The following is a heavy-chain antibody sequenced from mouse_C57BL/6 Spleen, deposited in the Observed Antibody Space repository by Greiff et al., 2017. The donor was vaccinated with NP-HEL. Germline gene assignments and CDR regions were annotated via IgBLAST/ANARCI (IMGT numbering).Heavy chain of an antibody. J-gene: IGHJ2*01. CDR3: ARGYGCSYYFDY. D-gene: IGHD1-1*01. Sequence: QVQLQQSGPELVKPGASVKISCKASGYSFTSYYIHWVKQRPGQGLEWIGWIYPGSGNTKYNEKFKGKATLTADTSSSTAYMQLSSLTSEDSAVYYWARGYGCSYYFDYWGQGTTLTVSS. CDR1: GYSFTSYY. CDR2: IYPGSGNT. V-gene: IGHV1-66*01.